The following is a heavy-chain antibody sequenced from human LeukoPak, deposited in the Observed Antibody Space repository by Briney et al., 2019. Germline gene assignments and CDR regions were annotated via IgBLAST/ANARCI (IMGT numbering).Heavy chain of an antibody. CDR3: ARDLAGFEEPRYYYYMDV. J-gene: IGHJ6*03. CDR2: IYSEDRA. Sequence: GSLRLSCVPSGFTVNRNVMSWVRQAPGKGLEWVSLIYSEDRAFYADSVKGRFTISRNKSRNTLFLQMSSLKPEDTAIYYCARDLAGFEEPRYYYYMDVWGKGTTVTVSS. D-gene: IGHD3-9*01. CDR1: GFTVNRNV. V-gene: IGHV3-66*01.